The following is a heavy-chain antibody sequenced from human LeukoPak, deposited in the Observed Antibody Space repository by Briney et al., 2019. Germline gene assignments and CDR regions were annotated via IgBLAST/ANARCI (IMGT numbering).Heavy chain of an antibody. CDR1: GFTFSSYS. V-gene: IGHV3-21*01. CDR2: ISSSSSYI. CDR3: ARSYTVYYDILTGYYTEWYFDY. J-gene: IGHJ4*02. D-gene: IGHD3-9*01. Sequence: GGSLRLSCAASGFTFSSYSMNWVRQAPGKGLEWVSSISSSSSYIYCADSVKGRFTISRDNAKNSLYLQMNSLRAEDTAVYYCARSYTVYYDILTGYYTEWYFDYWGQGTLVTVSS.